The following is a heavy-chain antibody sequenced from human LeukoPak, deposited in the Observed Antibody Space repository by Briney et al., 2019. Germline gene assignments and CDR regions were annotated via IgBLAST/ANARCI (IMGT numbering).Heavy chain of an antibody. CDR2: ISSSSSYI. Sequence: GGSRRLSCAASGFTFSSYSMNWVRQAPGKGLEWVSSISSSSSYIYYADSVKGRFTISRDNAKNSLYLQMNSLRAEDTAVYYCARTYLWFGELLYYYYYGMDVWGQGTTVTVSS. J-gene: IGHJ6*02. CDR1: GFTFSSYS. CDR3: ARTYLWFGELLYYYYYGMDV. V-gene: IGHV3-21*01. D-gene: IGHD3-10*01.